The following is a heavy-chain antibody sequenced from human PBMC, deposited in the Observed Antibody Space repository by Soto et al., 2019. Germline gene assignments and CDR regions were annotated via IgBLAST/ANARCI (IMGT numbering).Heavy chain of an antibody. Sequence: SETLSLTCPVSGASIGSSSYYWAWIRQPPGKGLEWIGSIYYSGSTYYNPSLKSRVTISVDTSKNQSSLKLSSVTAADTAVYYCARHRGDCSGGSCYFSWLDPWGQGTLVTVS. J-gene: IGHJ5*02. CDR3: ARHRGDCSGGSCYFSWLDP. CDR1: GASIGSSSYY. CDR2: IYYSGST. V-gene: IGHV4-39*01. D-gene: IGHD2-15*01.